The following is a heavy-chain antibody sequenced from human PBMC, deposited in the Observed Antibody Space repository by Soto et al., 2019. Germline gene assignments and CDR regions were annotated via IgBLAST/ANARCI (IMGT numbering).Heavy chain of an antibody. Sequence: QVQLVESGGGVVQPGRSLRLSCAASGFTFSSYGMHWVRQAPGKGLEWVAVIWYDGSNKYYADSVKGRFTISRDNSKNTLYRQKSSLRAEDTAVYYCARDSRRVEGVVADTRGFGDYWVEGTLFTDSS. CDR3: ARDSRRVEGVVADTRGFGDY. D-gene: IGHD2-15*01. V-gene: IGHV3-33*01. CDR2: IWYDGSNK. J-gene: IGHJ4*02. CDR1: GFTFSSYG.